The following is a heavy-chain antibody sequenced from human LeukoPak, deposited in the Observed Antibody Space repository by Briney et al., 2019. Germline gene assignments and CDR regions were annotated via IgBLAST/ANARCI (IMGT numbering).Heavy chain of an antibody. CDR1: GYTFTGYY. D-gene: IGHD4-11*01. V-gene: IGHV1-2*06. Sequence: ASVKVSCKASGYTFTGYYMHWVRQAPGQGLEWMGRINPNSGGTNYAQKFQGRVTMTRDTSISTAYMELSSLRSEDTAVYYCARTHYSNYAPLDYWGQGTLVTVSS. CDR2: INPNSGGT. CDR3: ARTHYSNYAPLDY. J-gene: IGHJ4*02.